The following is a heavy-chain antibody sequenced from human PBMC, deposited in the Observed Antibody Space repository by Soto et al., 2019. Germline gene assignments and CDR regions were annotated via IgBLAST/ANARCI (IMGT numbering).Heavy chain of an antibody. CDR2: ISYDGSNK. V-gene: IGHV3-30*18. CDR3: AKDVTGEYCSSTSCPYYYGMDV. CDR1: GFTFSSYG. Sequence: QVQLVESGGGVVQPGRSLRLSCAASGFTFSSYGMHWVRQAPGKGLEWVAVISYDGSNKYYADSVKGRFTISRDNSKNTLYLQMNSLRAEDTAVYYCAKDVTGEYCSSTSCPYYYGMDVWGQGTTVTVSS. J-gene: IGHJ6*02. D-gene: IGHD2-2*01.